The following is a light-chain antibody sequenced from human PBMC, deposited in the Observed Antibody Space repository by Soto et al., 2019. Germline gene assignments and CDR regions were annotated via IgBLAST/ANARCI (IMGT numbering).Light chain of an antibody. CDR1: SSDVGSYNR. Sequence: QSVLTQPPSVSGSPGQSVTISCTGTSSDVGSYNRVSWYQQSPGTAPKLMIYAVSNRPSGVPDRFSGSKSGNTASLTISRLQAEHEADYYCSSYTSSSTYGFGTGTKVTVL. V-gene: IGLV2-18*02. CDR3: SSYTSSSTYG. CDR2: AVS. J-gene: IGLJ1*01.